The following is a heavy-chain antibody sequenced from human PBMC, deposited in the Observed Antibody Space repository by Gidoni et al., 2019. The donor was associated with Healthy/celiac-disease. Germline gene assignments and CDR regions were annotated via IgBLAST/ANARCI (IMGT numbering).Heavy chain of an antibody. CDR1: GGSISSGGYY. V-gene: IGHV4-31*03. Sequence: QVQLQESGPGLVQPSQPLSLTCTVSGGSISSGGYYWSWIRQHPGKGLEWIGYIYYSGSTYYNPSLKSRVTISVDTSKNQFSLKLSAVTAADTAVYYCARDFRAYGMDVWGQGTTVTVSS. CDR3: ARDFRAYGMDV. J-gene: IGHJ6*02. CDR2: IYYSGST.